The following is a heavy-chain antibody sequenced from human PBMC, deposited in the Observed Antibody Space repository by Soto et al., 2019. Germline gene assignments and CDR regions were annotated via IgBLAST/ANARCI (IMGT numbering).Heavy chain of an antibody. CDR1: GYTFTNSY. V-gene: IGHV1-46*01. CDR2: LNPNGGST. Sequence: GASVKVSCKASGYTFTNSYIHWVRQAPGQGLEWMALLNPNGGSTNYAQNFQGRVTITADESTSTAYMELSSLGSEDTAVYYCARGKQQLVDYFDYWGQGTLVTVSS. D-gene: IGHD6-13*01. CDR3: ARGKQQLVDYFDY. J-gene: IGHJ4*02.